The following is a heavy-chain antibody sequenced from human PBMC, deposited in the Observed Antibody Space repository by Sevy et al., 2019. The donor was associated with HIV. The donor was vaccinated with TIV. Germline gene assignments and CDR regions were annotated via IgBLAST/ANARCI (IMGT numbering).Heavy chain of an antibody. Sequence: LGGSLRLSCGASGFTFSNVWMSWVRQAPGKGLEWVGRVKSKTDGETTDYAAPVKGRFTFAGDDSKNTLYLHMNSLKTDDTAVYYCATERLGRSAYPPYYYYYGLDVWGQGTTVTVSS. J-gene: IGHJ6*02. CDR1: GFTFSNVW. V-gene: IGHV3-15*01. D-gene: IGHD3-3*01. CDR2: VKSKTDGETT. CDR3: ATERLGRSAYPPYYYYYGLDV.